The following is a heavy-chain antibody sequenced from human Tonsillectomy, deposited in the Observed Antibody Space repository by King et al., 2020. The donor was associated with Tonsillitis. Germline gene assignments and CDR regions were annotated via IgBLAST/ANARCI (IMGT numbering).Heavy chain of an antibody. Sequence: QVQLQESGPGLVKPSQTLSLTCTVSGGSISSGSYFWSWIRQSAGKGLEWIGRIYTRGSTNCNPSLNSRVTISLEASKNQFSLKLTSVTAADTAVYYCARGYYDILTGYLFDYWGQGTQVTVSS. CDR3: ARGYYDILTGYLFDY. J-gene: IGHJ4*02. V-gene: IGHV4-61*02. CDR2: IYTRGST. CDR1: GGSISSGSYF. D-gene: IGHD3-9*01.